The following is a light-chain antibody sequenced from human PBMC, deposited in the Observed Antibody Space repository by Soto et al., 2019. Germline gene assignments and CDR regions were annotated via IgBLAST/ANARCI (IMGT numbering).Light chain of an antibody. CDR3: QQYNNWSSIT. V-gene: IGKV3-15*01. CDR2: GAS. J-gene: IGKJ5*01. CDR1: QSVSSN. Sequence: EIVMTQSPATLSVSPGERATLSCRASQSVSSNLGWYQQRPGQAPRLLIYGASTRATGIPARFSGSGSGTEFTLTISSLQSEDSAGYYCQQYNNWSSITFGQGTRLEIK.